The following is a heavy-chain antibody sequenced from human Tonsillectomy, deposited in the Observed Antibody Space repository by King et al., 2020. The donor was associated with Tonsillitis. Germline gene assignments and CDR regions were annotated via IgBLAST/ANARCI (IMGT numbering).Heavy chain of an antibody. V-gene: IGHV3-74*01. CDR1: GFTFSSYW. CDR3: ARVPGGDFWSGYYQTIDY. J-gene: IGHJ4*02. CDR2: INSDGSST. Sequence: VQPVESGGGLVQPGGSLRLSCAASGFTFSSYWMHWVRQAPGKGLVWVSRINSDGSSTSYADSVKGRFTISRDNAKNTLYLQMNSLRAEDTAVYYCARVPGGDFWSGYYQTIDYWGQGTLVTVSS. D-gene: IGHD3-3*01.